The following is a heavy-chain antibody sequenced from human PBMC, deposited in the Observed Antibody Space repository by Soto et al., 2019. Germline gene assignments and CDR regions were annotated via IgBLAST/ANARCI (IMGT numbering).Heavy chain of an antibody. CDR3: ARQYDWGCVDY. J-gene: IGHJ4*02. Sequence: PGGSLRLSCAASGFTFSIYAIHWVRQAPGKGLEYVSGISSDGDSSFYANSVKGRFTISRDNSKNTLYLQMGSLRAEDMAVYYCARQYDWGCVDYWGQGTLVTVSS. D-gene: IGHD7-27*01. CDR1: GFTFSIYA. V-gene: IGHV3-64*01. CDR2: ISSDGDSS.